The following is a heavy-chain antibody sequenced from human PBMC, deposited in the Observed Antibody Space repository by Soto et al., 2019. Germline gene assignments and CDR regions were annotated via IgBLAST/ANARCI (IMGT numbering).Heavy chain of an antibody. CDR1: GVSITSYH. Sequence: PSETLSLPCVVSGVSITSYHWSRIRQPPGKGLAWVGSIYYSGKTHYNPSLKSRVNISVDSTQNQFSLQMPSVTAGGTAACYSAKNLPRTGHFHYWGQGPVVTVAA. CDR2: IYYSGKT. J-gene: IGHJ4*02. CDR3: AKNLPRTGHFHY. V-gene: IGHV4-59*04.